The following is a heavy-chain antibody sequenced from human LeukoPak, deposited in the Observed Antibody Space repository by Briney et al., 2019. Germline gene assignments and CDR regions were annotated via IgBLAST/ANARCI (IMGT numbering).Heavy chain of an antibody. Sequence: SSISSGSTTIHYADSVKGRFTISRDNAKSSLFLQMNSLRAEDTAVYYCAGIPLSTTMVDYWGQGTLVTVSS. CDR2: ISSGSTTI. CDR3: AGIPLSTTMVDY. J-gene: IGHJ4*02. D-gene: IGHD5-18*01. V-gene: IGHV3-48*01.